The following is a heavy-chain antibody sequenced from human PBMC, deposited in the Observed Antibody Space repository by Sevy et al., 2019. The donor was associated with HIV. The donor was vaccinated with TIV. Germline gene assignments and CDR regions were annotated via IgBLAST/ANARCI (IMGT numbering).Heavy chain of an antibody. CDR3: AKASHNRLIGTRGDAFHM. Sequence: GGSLRLSCAASGFSFSDYGMHWVRQAPGKGLEWVALISHDGTYKYYGDSVKGRFTISRDNSKSTLYLQMNSLGPEDAAVYYCAKASHNRLIGTRGDAFHMWGQGTVVTVSS. J-gene: IGHJ3*02. CDR1: GFSFSDYG. V-gene: IGHV3-30*18. CDR2: ISHDGTYK. D-gene: IGHD1-1*01.